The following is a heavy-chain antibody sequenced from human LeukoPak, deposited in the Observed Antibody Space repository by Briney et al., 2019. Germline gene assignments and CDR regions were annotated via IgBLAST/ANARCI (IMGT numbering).Heavy chain of an antibody. Sequence: GGSLRLSCAASGFTFSTYGMHWVRQAPGKGLEWVSVICPNGSNKYYADSVKGRFTISRDNSKSPLFLQMSSLAADDTAVYYCVGELLTAAGTIGAFDIWGRGTMVTVSS. D-gene: IGHD6-19*01. CDR2: ICPNGSNK. V-gene: IGHV3-33*01. J-gene: IGHJ3*02. CDR3: VGELLTAAGTIGAFDI. CDR1: GFTFSTYG.